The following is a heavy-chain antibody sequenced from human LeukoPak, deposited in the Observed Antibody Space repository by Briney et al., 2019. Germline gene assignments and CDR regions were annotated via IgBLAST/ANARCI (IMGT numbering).Heavy chain of an antibody. CDR3: ARAVVVAANTYFDY. V-gene: IGHV1-18*01. CDR1: GYTFTSYG. Sequence: GASVKVSCKASGYTFTSYGISWVRQAPGQGLEWMGWVSAYNGNTNYAQKLQGRVTMTTDTSTSTAYMELRSLRSDDTAVYYCARAVVVAANTYFDYWGQGTLVTVSS. J-gene: IGHJ4*02. CDR2: VSAYNGNT. D-gene: IGHD2-15*01.